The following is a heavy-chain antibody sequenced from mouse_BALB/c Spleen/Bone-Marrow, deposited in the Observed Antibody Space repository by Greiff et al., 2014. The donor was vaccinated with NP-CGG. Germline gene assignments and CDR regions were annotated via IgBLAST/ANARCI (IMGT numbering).Heavy chain of an antibody. V-gene: IGHV1-80*01. CDR3: ARTPWFAY. J-gene: IGHJ3*01. CDR2: IYPGDGDT. Sequence: VQRVESGAELVRPGSSVKISRKASGYAFSSYWMNWVRQRPGQGLEWIGQIYPGDGDTNYNGKFKGKATLTADRPSSTAYMQLSSLTSENSAVYFCARTPWFAYWGQGTLVTVSA. CDR1: GYAFSSYW.